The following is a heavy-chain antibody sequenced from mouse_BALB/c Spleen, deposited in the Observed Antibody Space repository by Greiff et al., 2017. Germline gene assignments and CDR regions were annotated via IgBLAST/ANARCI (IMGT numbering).Heavy chain of an antibody. V-gene: IGHV5-6-5*01. D-gene: IGHD2-10*02. CDR1: GFTFSSYA. CDR3: ARKKYGYAMDY. Sequence: EVQLVESGGGLVKPGGSLKLSCAASGFTFSSYAMSWVRQTPEKRLEWVASISSGGSTYYPDSVKGRFTISRDNARNILYLQMSSLRSEDTAMYYCARKKYGYAMDYWGQGTSVTVSS. J-gene: IGHJ4*01. CDR2: ISSGGST.